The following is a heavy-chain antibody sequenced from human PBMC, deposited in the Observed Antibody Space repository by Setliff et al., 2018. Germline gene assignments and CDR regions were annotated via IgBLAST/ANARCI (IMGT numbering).Heavy chain of an antibody. V-gene: IGHV5-51*01. CDR3: ARQAISGSDAFDI. CDR2: INPGDSDT. D-gene: IGHD3-3*01. J-gene: IGHJ3*02. Sequence: PGESLKISCKGSGYNFASYWIAWVRQMPGKGLEWMGIINPGDSDTRYSPSFQGQVTISADKSISIAYLQWSSLKASDTAMYYCARQAISGSDAFDIWGQGTLVTVSS. CDR1: GYNFASYW.